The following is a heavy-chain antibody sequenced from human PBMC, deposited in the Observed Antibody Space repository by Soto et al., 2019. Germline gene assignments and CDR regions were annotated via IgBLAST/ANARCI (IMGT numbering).Heavy chain of an antibody. D-gene: IGHD2-2*03. V-gene: IGHV1-69*02. CDR3: ARVDIVVVPAPFDP. CDR2: IIPILGIA. CDR1: GGTFSSYT. J-gene: IGHJ5*02. Sequence: SVKVSCKASGGTFSSYTISWVRQAPGQGLEWMGRIIPILGIANYAQKFQGRVTITADKSTSTAYMELSSLRSEDTAVYYCARVDIVVVPAPFDPWGQGTLVTVSS.